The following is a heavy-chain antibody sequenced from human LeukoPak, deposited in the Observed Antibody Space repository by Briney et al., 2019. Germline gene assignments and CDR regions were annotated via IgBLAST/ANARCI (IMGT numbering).Heavy chain of an antibody. CDR1: GYTLTELS. Sequence: ASVKVSCKVSGYTLTELSMHWVRQAPGKGLEWMGGFDPEDGETIYAQKFQGRVTMTEDTSTDTAYMELSSLRSEDTAVYYCATLNGDCGGDCSPDEYFQHWGQGTLVTVSS. CDR2: FDPEDGET. D-gene: IGHD2-21*02. CDR3: ATLNGDCGGDCSPDEYFQH. V-gene: IGHV1-24*01. J-gene: IGHJ1*01.